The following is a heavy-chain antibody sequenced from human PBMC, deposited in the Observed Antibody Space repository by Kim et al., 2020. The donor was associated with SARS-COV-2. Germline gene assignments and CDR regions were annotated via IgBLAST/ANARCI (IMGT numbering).Heavy chain of an antibody. J-gene: IGHJ6*02. CDR1: GFTFSSYG. D-gene: IGHD5-18*01. CDR2: IWYDGSNK. CDR3: ARDLGSFGYSYAINNYYYYGMDV. Sequence: GGSLRLSCAASGFTFSSYGMHWVRQAPGKGLEWVAVIWYDGSNKYYADSVKGRFTISRDNYKNTLYLQMNSLRAEDTAVYYCARDLGSFGYSYAINNYYYYGMDVWGQGTTVTVSS. V-gene: IGHV3-33*01.